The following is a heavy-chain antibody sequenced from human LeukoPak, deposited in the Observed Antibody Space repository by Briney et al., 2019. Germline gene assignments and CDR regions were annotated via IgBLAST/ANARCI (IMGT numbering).Heavy chain of an antibody. Sequence: PGGSLRLSCVASGFSFSSYTMHWVRQAPGKGLEWVAVISYDGSNKYYADSVKGRFKISRDNSRNTVYLQMNSLRAEDTAVYYCARSEHSSSSFDYWGQGTLVTVSS. J-gene: IGHJ4*02. CDR2: ISYDGSNK. CDR1: GFSFSSYT. D-gene: IGHD6-6*01. CDR3: ARSEHSSSSFDY. V-gene: IGHV3-30-3*01.